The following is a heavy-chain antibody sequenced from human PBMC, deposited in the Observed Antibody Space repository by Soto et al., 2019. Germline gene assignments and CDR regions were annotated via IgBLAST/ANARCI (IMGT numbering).Heavy chain of an antibody. Sequence: QVRLQESGPGLVKPSETLSLSCLVSGDSVGNGPYYWSWIRQSPGERLEWIAYIYYSGGINVNPSLESRFNISIDSSKNQFFLELRSVTAADAALYFCARVGSSCHSGGCYYYYGLGVLGQGATVAISS. V-gene: IGHV4-61*01. D-gene: IGHD6-19*01. CDR3: ARVGSSCHSGGCYYYYGLGV. CDR2: IYYSGGI. J-gene: IGHJ6*02. CDR1: GDSVGNGPYY.